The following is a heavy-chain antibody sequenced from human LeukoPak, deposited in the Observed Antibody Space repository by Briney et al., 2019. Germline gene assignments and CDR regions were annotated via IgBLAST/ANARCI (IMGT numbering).Heavy chain of an antibody. V-gene: IGHV3-23*01. D-gene: IGHD3-10*01. CDR1: GFTFNNYA. CDR2: ISGSGGST. J-gene: IGHJ4*02. Sequence: GGSLRLSCAASGFTFNNYAMTWVRQAPGKGLEWVSAISGSGGSTYYADSVKGRFTISRDNSKNTLYLQMNSLRAEDTAVYYCAKERRLRFGELLYRVIGSYFDYWGQGTLVTVSS. CDR3: AKERRLRFGELLYRVIGSYFDY.